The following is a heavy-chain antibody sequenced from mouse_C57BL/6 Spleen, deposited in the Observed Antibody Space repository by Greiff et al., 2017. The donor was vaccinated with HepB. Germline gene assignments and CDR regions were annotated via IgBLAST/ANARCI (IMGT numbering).Heavy chain of an antibody. D-gene: IGHD1-1*01. J-gene: IGHJ2*01. CDR2: IYPRSGNT. CDR3: ARSEVLRGSFDY. CDR1: GYTFTSYG. V-gene: IGHV1-81*01. Sequence: QVQLQQSGAELARPGASVKLSCKASGYTFTSYGISWVKQRTGQGLEWIGEIYPRSGNTYYNEKFKGKATLTPDKSSSPAYMELRSLTSEDSAVYFCARSEVLRGSFDYWGQGTTLTVSS.